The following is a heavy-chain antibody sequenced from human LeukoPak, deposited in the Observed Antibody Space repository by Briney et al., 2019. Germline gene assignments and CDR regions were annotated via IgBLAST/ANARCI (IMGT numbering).Heavy chain of an antibody. D-gene: IGHD3-10*01. V-gene: IGHV3-23*01. CDR3: AKDGQVRGAIPHYSDS. CDR1: GFTFNTYA. Sequence: GGSLRLSCAASGFTFNTYAMTWVRQAPGRGLEGGSTVSGSGGRTYYEDSVKGRFTISGDNSNNPLYLHMTRLRAEDTALYSCAKDGQVRGAIPHYSDSWGQGTLVTVSS. J-gene: IGHJ4*02. CDR2: VSGSGGRT.